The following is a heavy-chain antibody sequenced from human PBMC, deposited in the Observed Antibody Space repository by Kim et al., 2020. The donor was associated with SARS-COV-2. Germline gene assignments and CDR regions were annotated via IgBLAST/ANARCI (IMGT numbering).Heavy chain of an antibody. J-gene: IGHJ3*02. V-gene: IGHV3-48*04. CDR1: GFTLSLYS. CDR3: ARENFLAFDI. D-gene: IGHD3-3*01. Sequence: GGSLRHSCATSGFTLSLYSMNWVRQSPGKGLEWVSHISGSGTITKHADSVRGRFTISRDNAKNSLFLQMNGLRAEDTAVYYCARENFLAFDIWCQGTMVT. CDR2: ISGSGTIT.